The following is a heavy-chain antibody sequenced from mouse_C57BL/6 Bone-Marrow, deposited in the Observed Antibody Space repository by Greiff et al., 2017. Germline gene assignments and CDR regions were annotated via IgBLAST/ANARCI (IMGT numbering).Heavy chain of an antibody. CDR1: GFTFSSYA. CDR2: ISDGGSYT. J-gene: IGHJ2*01. Sequence: EVKLVESGGGLVKPGGSLKLSCAASGFTFSSYAMSWVRQTPEKRLEWVATISDGGSYTYYPDNVKGRFTISRDNAKNNRYLQMSHLKSEDTAMYYCARDRDTTGGDYWGQGTTLTVSS. D-gene: IGHD1-1*01. V-gene: IGHV5-4*01. CDR3: ARDRDTTGGDY.